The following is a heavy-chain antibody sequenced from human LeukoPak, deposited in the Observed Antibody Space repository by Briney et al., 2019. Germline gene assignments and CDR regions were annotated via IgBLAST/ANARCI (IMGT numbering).Heavy chain of an antibody. V-gene: IGHV3-23*01. CDR3: AKETASGYGAFDI. Sequence: GGSLILSCGASGFTFSSYAMSWVRQAPGKGLEWVSAISCSGGSTYYADSVKGRFTISRDNSKNTLYLQMNSLRAEDTAVYYCAKETASGYGAFDIWGQGTMVTVYS. CDR2: ISCSGGST. D-gene: IGHD3-22*01. J-gene: IGHJ3*02. CDR1: GFTFSSYA.